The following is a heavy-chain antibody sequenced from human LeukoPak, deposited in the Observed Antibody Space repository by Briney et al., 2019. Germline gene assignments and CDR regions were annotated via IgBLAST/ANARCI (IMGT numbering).Heavy chain of an antibody. Sequence: PGGSLRLSCAASGFTFSSYWMSWVRQAPGKGLEWVANIKQDGSEKYYVDSVKGRFTISRDNAKNSLYLQMNSLRAEDTAVYYCARGIRGVIPYYFDYWGQGTLVTVSS. V-gene: IGHV3-7*01. J-gene: IGHJ4*02. D-gene: IGHD3-10*01. CDR3: ARGIRGVIPYYFDY. CDR1: GFTFSSYW. CDR2: IKQDGSEK.